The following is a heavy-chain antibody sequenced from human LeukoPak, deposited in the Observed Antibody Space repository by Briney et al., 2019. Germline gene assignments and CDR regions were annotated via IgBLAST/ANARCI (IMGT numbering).Heavy chain of an antibody. J-gene: IGHJ4*02. CDR1: GYTFTNYG. D-gene: IGHD1-26*01. V-gene: IGHV1-18*01. CDR3: ARGYMGSTSYFDC. Sequence: ASVKVSCKASGYTFTNYGFSWVRQAPGQGLEWIGWISAFNGNTNYAQRLQGRVTLTTDTSTSTAYMELRSLRPDDTAVYYCARGYMGSTSYFDCWGQGTLVTVSS. CDR2: ISAFNGNT.